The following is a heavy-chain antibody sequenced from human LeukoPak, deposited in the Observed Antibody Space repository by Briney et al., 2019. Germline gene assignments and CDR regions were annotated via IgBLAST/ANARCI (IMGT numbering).Heavy chain of an antibody. CDR3: ARDQPFRYCSSTSCPGY. CDR1: GFTFSSYP. Sequence: PGGSLRLSCAASGFTFSSYPIHWVRQAPGKGLEWVAVISYDGSNKYYADSVKGRFTISRDNAKNSLYLQMNSLRAEDTAVYYCARDQPFRYCSSTSCPGYWGQGTLVTVSS. V-gene: IGHV3-30-3*01. CDR2: ISYDGSNK. D-gene: IGHD2-2*01. J-gene: IGHJ4*02.